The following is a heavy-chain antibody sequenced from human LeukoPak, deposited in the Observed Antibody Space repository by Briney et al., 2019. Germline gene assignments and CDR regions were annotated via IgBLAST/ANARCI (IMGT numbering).Heavy chain of an antibody. V-gene: IGHV3-23*01. CDR3: AKGLFVTMIVVVFDY. CDR1: GFTFSSYA. Sequence: GGSLRLSCAASGFTFSSYAMSWVRQAPGKGLEWVSPISGSGGSTYYADSVKGRFTISRDNSKNTLYLQMNSLRAEDTAVYYCAKGLFVTMIVVVFDYWGQGTLVTVSS. CDR2: ISGSGGST. D-gene: IGHD3-22*01. J-gene: IGHJ4*02.